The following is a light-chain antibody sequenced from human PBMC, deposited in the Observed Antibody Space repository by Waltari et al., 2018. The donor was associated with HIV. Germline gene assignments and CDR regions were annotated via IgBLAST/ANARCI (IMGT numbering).Light chain of an antibody. CDR3: YSTDTNGHPL. CDR1: LLPKKY. CDR2: EDN. V-gene: IGLV3-10*01. Sequence: SYELTQPPSVSVSPGQTARIPCSGELLPKKYSYWYQHKSGQAPVLVIYEDNKRPSGIPERFSASSSGTMATLTFSGAQVEDEADYYCYSTDTNGHPLFGGGTKLTVL. J-gene: IGLJ2*01.